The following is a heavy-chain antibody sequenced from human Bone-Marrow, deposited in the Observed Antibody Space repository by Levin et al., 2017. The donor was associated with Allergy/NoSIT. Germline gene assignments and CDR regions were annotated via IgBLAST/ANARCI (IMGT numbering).Heavy chain of an antibody. Sequence: GGSLRLSCAASGFTFNNAWMSWVRQAPGKGLEWVGRIKSKTDGGTTDYAAPVKGRFIISRDDSKHTVHLQMNSLKTEDTAVYYCATGGGDCSSTTCSSSNLLYWGQGTLVTVSS. V-gene: IGHV3-15*01. CDR2: IKSKTDGGTT. D-gene: IGHD2-2*01. CDR3: ATGGGDCSSTTCSSSNLLY. CDR1: GFTFNNAW. J-gene: IGHJ1*01.